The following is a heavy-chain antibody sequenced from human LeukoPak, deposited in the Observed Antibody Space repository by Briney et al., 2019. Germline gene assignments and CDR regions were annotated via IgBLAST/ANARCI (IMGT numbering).Heavy chain of an antibody. CDR3: ARIRTTVTTGVGYGMDV. V-gene: IGHV4-59*08. CDR1: GGSISSYY. D-gene: IGHD4-17*01. J-gene: IGHJ6*02. CDR2: IYYSGST. Sequence: PSETLSLTCTVSGGSISSYYWSWIRQPPGKGLEWIGYIYYSGSTNYNPSLKSRVTISVDTSKNQFSLKLSSVTAADTAVYYCARIRTTVTTGVGYGMDVWGQGTTVTVSS.